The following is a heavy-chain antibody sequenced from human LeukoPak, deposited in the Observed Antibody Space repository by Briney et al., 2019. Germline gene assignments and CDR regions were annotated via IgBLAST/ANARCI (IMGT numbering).Heavy chain of an antibody. CDR3: ARDRTGYFDY. J-gene: IGHJ4*02. V-gene: IGHV4-30-2*01. Sequence: PSEALSLTCTVSGGSISSGGYYWSWIRQPPGKGLEWIGYIYHSGSTYYNPSLKSRVTISVDRSKNQFSLKLSSVTAADTAVYYCARDRTGYFDYWGQGTLVTVSS. CDR2: IYHSGST. CDR1: GGSISSGGYY. D-gene: IGHD7-27*01.